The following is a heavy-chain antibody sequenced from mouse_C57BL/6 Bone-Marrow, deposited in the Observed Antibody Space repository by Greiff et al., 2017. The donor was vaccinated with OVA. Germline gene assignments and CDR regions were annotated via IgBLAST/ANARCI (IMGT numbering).Heavy chain of an antibody. D-gene: IGHD2-3*01. CDR3: ARDDHYCDY. J-gene: IGHJ2*01. CDR1: GYTFTSYW. V-gene: IGHV1-50*01. CDR2: IDPSDSYT. Sequence: QVQLQQPGAELVKPGASVKLSCKASGYTFTSYWMQWVKQRPGQGLEWIGEIDPSDSYTNYNQKFKGKATLTVDTSSSTAYMQLSSLTSEDSAVYYCARDDHYCDYWGQGTTLTVSS.